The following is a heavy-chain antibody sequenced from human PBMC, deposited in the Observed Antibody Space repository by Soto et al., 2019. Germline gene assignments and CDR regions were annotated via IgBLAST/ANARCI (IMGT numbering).Heavy chain of an antibody. CDR1: GFTVSSNY. CDR2: IYSGGST. Sequence: ESGGGLVQPGGSLRLSCAASGFTVSSNYMSWVRQAPGKGLEWVSVIYSGGSTYYADSVKGRFTISRDNSKNTLYLQMNSLRAEDTAVYYCARDSQWFGSLFFDYWGQGTLVTVSS. J-gene: IGHJ4*02. CDR3: ARDSQWFGSLFFDY. V-gene: IGHV3-66*01. D-gene: IGHD3-10*01.